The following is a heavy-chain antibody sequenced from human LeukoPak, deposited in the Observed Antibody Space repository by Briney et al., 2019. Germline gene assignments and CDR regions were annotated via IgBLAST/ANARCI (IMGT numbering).Heavy chain of an antibody. J-gene: IGHJ6*02. CDR3: AKDPDIYYGMDV. D-gene: IGHD5-12*01. CDR2: ISDDGGYT. Sequence: GGSLRLSCAASGFTFTNYAMSWVRQAPGKGLEWVSTISDDGGYTYYADSVKGRFTISRDNSKNTLYLQINSLRAEDTAVYYCAKDPDIYYGMDVWGQGTTVTVSS. CDR1: GFTFTNYA. V-gene: IGHV3-23*01.